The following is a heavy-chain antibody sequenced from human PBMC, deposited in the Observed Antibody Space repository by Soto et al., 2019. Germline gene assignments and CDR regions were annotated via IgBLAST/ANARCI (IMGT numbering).Heavy chain of an antibody. V-gene: IGHV1-18*01. CDR1: GYTFTSYG. D-gene: IGHD6-6*01. Sequence: QVQLVQSGPEVKKPGASVKVSCKASGYTFTSYGISWVRQAPGQGLEWRGWISTYNGNPNYAQKLQGRVTMTTDTSTSTAYMELRSLRSDDTAVFYWARAPLYSTSPKSAFDIWGQGTVVTVPS. J-gene: IGHJ3*02. CDR3: ARAPLYSTSPKSAFDI. CDR2: ISTYNGNP.